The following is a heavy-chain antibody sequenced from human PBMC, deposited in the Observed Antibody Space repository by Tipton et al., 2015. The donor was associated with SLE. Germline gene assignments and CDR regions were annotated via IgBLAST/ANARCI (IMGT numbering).Heavy chain of an antibody. CDR1: GFTFSSYE. J-gene: IGHJ4*02. Sequence: SLRLSCAASGFTFSSYEMNWVRQAPGKGLEWVSYISSSGSTTYYADSVKGRFTISRDNSKNKLFLQMNSLRVEDTAVYYCASGFDYWGQGTLVTVSS. CDR2: ISSSGSTT. V-gene: IGHV3-48*03. CDR3: ASGFDY.